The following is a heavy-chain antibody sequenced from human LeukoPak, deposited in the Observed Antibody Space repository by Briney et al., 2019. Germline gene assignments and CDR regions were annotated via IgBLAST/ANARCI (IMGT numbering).Heavy chain of an antibody. J-gene: IGHJ4*02. CDR2: IRSKAYGGIT. D-gene: IGHD4-17*01. V-gene: IGHV3-49*03. CDR3: TRHSYYGDYDLSFDY. Sequence: GGSLRLSCSVSGFTFGDYAMTWFRQAPGKGLEWVGFIRSKAYGGITEYAASVKGRFTISRDDSKSIAYLQMNSLKTEDTAVYYCTRHSYYGDYDLSFDYWGQGTLVTVSS. CDR1: GFTFGDYA.